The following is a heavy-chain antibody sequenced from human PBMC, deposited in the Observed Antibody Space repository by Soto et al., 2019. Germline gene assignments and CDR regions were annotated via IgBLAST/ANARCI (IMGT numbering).Heavy chain of an antibody. CDR2: ISPYNGNT. D-gene: IGHD3-3*01. V-gene: IGHV1-18*01. J-gene: IGHJ4*02. CDR1: GYTFRNYG. Sequence: QVQLVQSGAEVKRPGASVKVSCKASGYTFRNYGITWVRQAPGQGLEWMAWISPYNGNTNYAQDLQGRVTMTTYTSTSTAYMELRSLTSEDTAMYYCARDLVSGSDFWRAYNGGYVDYWGQGTLVTVSS. CDR3: ARDLVSGSDFWRAYNGGYVDY.